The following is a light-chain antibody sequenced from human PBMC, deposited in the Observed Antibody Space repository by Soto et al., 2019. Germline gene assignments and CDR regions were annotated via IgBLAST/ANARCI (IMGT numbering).Light chain of an antibody. J-gene: IGKJ1*01. V-gene: IGKV3-20*01. CDR1: QTVTSSY. CDR2: GAS. Sequence: EIVLTQSPGTLSLSPGERATLSCRASQTVTSSYLAWYQKKPGQAPRLLIYGASSRDTGITDRFSGSGSGTDFTLTISKLEPEDFAVYYCQQYAISPWAFGQGTKVEIK. CDR3: QQYAISPWA.